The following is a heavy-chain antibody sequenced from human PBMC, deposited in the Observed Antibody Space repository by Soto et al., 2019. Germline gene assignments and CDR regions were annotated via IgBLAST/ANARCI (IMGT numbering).Heavy chain of an antibody. CDR2: ISSSSSTI. Sequence: GGSLILSCAASGFTFISYSMNWVRQAPGKGLEWVSYISSSSSTIYYADSVKGRFTISRDNAKNSLYLQMNSLRAEDTAVYYCAREKYFYDSHTGGWFDPWGQGTLVTVSS. V-gene: IGHV3-48*01. CDR3: AREKYFYDSHTGGWFDP. CDR1: GFTFISYS. D-gene: IGHD3-22*01. J-gene: IGHJ5*02.